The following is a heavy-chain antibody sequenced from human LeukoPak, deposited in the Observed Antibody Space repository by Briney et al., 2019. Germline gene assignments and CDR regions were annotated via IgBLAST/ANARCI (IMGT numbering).Heavy chain of an antibody. CDR2: INHSGST. Sequence: PSETLSLTCAVYGGSFSGYYWSWIRQPPGKGLEWIGEINHSGSTNYNPSLKSRVTKSVDTSKNQFSLKLSSVTAADTAVYYCARGRRRQGVYGTDVWGQGTTVTVSS. CDR3: ARGRRRQGVYGTDV. CDR1: GGSFSGYY. J-gene: IGHJ6*02. V-gene: IGHV4-34*01.